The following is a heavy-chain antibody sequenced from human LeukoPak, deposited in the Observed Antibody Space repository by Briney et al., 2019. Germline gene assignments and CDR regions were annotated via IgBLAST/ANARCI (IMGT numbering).Heavy chain of an antibody. CDR3: ARHKEGNSGYFQY. Sequence: PSETLSLTCSVSGGSISSGAYYWGRIRQPPGKGLEWIGSIYYSGSPYYTPSLQSRVTISVDTSKNQFSLRLSSVTAADTAVYYCARHKEGNSGYFQYWGQGTLVTVSS. D-gene: IGHD3-22*01. J-gene: IGHJ4*02. V-gene: IGHV4-39*01. CDR1: GGSISSGAYY. CDR2: IYYSGSP.